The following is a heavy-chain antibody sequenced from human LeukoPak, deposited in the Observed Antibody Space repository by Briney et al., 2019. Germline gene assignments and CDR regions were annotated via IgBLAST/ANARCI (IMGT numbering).Heavy chain of an antibody. J-gene: IGHJ4*02. D-gene: IGHD6-13*01. CDR3: ARYPRIAAAAYFDY. Sequence: GSLRLSCAASGFIFTNYWMFWVRQAPGKRLEWIGEIYHSGSTNYNPSLKSRVTISVDKSKNQFSLKLSSVTAADTAVYYCARYPRIAAAAYFDYWGQGTLVTVSS. V-gene: IGHV4-4*02. CDR2: IYHSGST. CDR1: GFIFTNYW.